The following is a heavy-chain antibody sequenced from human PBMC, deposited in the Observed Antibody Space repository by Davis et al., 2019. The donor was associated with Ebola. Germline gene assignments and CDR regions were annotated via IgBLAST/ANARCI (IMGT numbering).Heavy chain of an antibody. CDR1: GGPFNDYY. CDR2: INHRGKA. V-gene: IGHV4-34*01. Sequence: PSETLSLTCAVYGGPFNDYYWAWIRQSPGQGLEWLGEINHRGKARYNTALKSRVTMSIDTSKMQFSLRLNSVTAADTAVYYCAAGHGGYFFNFWDQGILVTVSS. CDR3: AAGHGGYFFNF. J-gene: IGHJ4*02. D-gene: IGHD6-25*01.